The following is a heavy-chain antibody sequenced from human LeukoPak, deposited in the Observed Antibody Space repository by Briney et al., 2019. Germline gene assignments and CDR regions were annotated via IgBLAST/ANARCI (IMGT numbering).Heavy chain of an antibody. D-gene: IGHD3-10*01. Sequence: SETLSLTCAVYGGSFSGYYWSWIRQPPGKGLEWIGEINHSGSTNYNPSLKSRVTISVDTSKNQFSLKLSPVTAADTAVYYCARRCITMVPGVPHWFDPWGQGTLVTVSS. J-gene: IGHJ5*02. CDR1: GGSFSGYY. CDR3: ARRCITMVPGVPHWFDP. CDR2: INHSGST. V-gene: IGHV4-34*01.